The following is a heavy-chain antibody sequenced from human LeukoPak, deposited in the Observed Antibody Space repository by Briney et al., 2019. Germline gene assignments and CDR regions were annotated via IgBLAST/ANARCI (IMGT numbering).Heavy chain of an antibody. V-gene: IGHV3-30*04. CDR3: AGGSLPD. D-gene: IGHD2-2*01. CDR2: ISYDGNNK. J-gene: IGHJ4*02. CDR1: GFTFSSYA. Sequence: PGGSLRLSCAASGFTFSSYAVRWVRQAPGKGLEWVAVISYDGNNKYYADSVKGRFTISRDNSNNTLFLQMNSLRAEDTAVYYCAGGSLPDWGQGTLVTVSS.